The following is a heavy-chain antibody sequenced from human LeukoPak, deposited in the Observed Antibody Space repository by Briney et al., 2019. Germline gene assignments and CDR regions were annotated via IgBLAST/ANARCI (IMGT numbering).Heavy chain of an antibody. CDR1: GGSISSSSYY. D-gene: IGHD3-3*01. J-gene: IGHJ5*02. CDR3: ATCSYDFWSGFWFDP. CDR2: IYYSGST. V-gene: IGHV4-39*01. Sequence: PETLSLTCTVSGGSISSSSYYWGWIRQPPGKGLEWIGSIYYSGSTYYNPSLKSRVTISVDTSKNQFSLKLSSVTAADTAVYYCATCSYDFWSGFWFDPWGQGTLVTVSS.